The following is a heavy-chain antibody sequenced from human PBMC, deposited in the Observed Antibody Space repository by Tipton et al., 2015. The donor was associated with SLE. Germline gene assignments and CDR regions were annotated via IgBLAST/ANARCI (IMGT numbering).Heavy chain of an antibody. V-gene: IGHV3-74*01. J-gene: IGHJ2*01. Sequence: GSLRLSCAASGFTFSSYWMHWVRQAPGKGLVWVSRINSDGSSTSYADSVKGRFTISRDNAKNTLYLQMNSLRAEDTAVYYCARARTAGWYFDLWGRGTLVTVSS. CDR3: ARARTAGWYFDL. CDR1: GFTFSSYW. CDR2: INSDGSST. D-gene: IGHD2-21*02.